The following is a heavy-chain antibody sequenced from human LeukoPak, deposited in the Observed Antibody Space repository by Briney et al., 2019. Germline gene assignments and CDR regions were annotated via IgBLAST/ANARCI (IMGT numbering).Heavy chain of an antibody. CDR3: ASPVASDAFDI. J-gene: IGHJ3*02. CDR1: GNTLSSYD. Sequence: GASMKVSCKASGNTLSSYDINWVRQAPGQGLEWMGWRNPNSGNTGNEQKFQGRVTMTRTTSISTAYLELSSLRSEDTAVYYCASPVASDAFDIWGQGTMVTVSS. CDR2: RNPNSGNT. D-gene: IGHD6-19*01. V-gene: IGHV1-8*01.